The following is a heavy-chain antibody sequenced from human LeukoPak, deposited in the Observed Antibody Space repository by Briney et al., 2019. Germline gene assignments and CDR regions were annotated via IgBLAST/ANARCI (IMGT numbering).Heavy chain of an antibody. CDR1: GFTFGDYA. Sequence: GGSLRLSCTASGFTFGDYAMSWVRQAPGKGLEWVGFIRSKAYGGTTEYAASVKGRFTISRDDSKNTLYLQMNSLKTEDTAVYYCTTDRYYDSSGYYWGYFDYWGQGTLVTVSS. J-gene: IGHJ4*02. V-gene: IGHV3-49*04. D-gene: IGHD3-22*01. CDR2: IRSKAYGGTT. CDR3: TTDRYYDSSGYYWGYFDY.